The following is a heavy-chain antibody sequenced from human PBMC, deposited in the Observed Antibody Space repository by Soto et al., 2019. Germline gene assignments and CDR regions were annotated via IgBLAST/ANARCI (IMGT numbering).Heavy chain of an antibody. D-gene: IGHD1-26*01. CDR2: ISSSSSYT. CDR1: GFTFSDYY. J-gene: IGHJ4*02. CDR3: ARVRVGATGYFDY. Sequence: GGSLRLSCAASGFTFSDYYMSWIRQAPGKGLEWVSYISSSSSYTNYADSVKGRFTISRDNAKNPLYLQMNSLRAEDTAVYYCARVRVGATGYFDYWGQGTLVTVSS. V-gene: IGHV3-11*06.